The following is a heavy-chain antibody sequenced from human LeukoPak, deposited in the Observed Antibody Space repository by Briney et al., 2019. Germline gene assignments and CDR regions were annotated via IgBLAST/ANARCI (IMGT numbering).Heavy chain of an antibody. CDR3: AREGLTGSTNWFDS. V-gene: IGHV3-33*01. D-gene: IGHD1-7*01. CDR2: IWDDGGTK. CDR1: GFTFSSYG. Sequence: GGSLRLSCVVSGFTFSSYGMHWVRQAPGKGLEWVAVIWDDGGTKYYSDSVKGRFTISRDNSKSTLYLEMNSLRVEDTAVYYCAREGLTGSTNWFDSWGQGTLATVSS. J-gene: IGHJ5*01.